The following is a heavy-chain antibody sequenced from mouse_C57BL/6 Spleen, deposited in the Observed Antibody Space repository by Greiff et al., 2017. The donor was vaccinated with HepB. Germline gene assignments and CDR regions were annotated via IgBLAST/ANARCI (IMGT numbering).Heavy chain of an antibody. CDR2: INYDGSST. D-gene: IGHD2-4*01. CDR3: AREGGIYYDYGYYAMDY. V-gene: IGHV5-16*01. J-gene: IGHJ4*01. CDR1: GFTFSDYY. Sequence: EVKLVESEGGLVQPGSSMKLSCTASGFTFSDYYMAWVRQVPEKGLEWVANINYDGSSTYYLDSLKSRFIISRDNAKNILYLQMSSLKSEDTATYYCAREGGIYYDYGYYAMDYWGQGTSVTVSS.